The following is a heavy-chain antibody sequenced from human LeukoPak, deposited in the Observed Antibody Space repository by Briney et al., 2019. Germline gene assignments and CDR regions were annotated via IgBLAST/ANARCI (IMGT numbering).Heavy chain of an antibody. CDR3: AKDLAGGNVPDS. D-gene: IGHD2-8*02. V-gene: IGHV3-30*18. Sequence: GGSLRLSCVASGFAFSNHNMHWVRQAPGKGLEWVALMSFDGSDKYFADSVKGRFTISRDNSKNTLYLHMSNLRAEDTALYYCAKDLAGGNVPDSWGQGTLVTVYS. CDR1: GFAFSNHN. CDR2: MSFDGSDK. J-gene: IGHJ4*02.